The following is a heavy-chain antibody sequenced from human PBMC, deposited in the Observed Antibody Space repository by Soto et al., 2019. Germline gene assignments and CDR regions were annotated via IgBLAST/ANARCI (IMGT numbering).Heavy chain of an antibody. J-gene: IGHJ4*02. CDR1: GFTFTTYS. D-gene: IGHD4-17*01. CDR2: IVQDGST. CDR3: AKDLRPDGVWDFDH. V-gene: IGHV3-23*01. Sequence: EVQLLESGGVSVLPGGSLRLSCAASGFTFTTYSLSWVRQAPGKGPEWVSGIVQDGSTKYADSVRGRFTISRDNSKNTVFRQMFSLRGEDTAVYYCAKDLRPDGVWDFDHWGQGTLLTVSS.